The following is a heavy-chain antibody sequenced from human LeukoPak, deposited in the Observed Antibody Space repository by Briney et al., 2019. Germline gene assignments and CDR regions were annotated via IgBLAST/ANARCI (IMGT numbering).Heavy chain of an antibody. V-gene: IGHV3-7*01. Sequence: RGSLRLSCAASGFSFNSDWMDWVRQAPGKGLEWVANIKHDESEKNYLDSVKGRFTISRDNAQNSLYLQMNGLRVEDTAVYYCTRRLDDWGQGTLVTVSS. J-gene: IGHJ4*02. D-gene: IGHD3-16*01. CDR2: IKHDESEK. CDR3: TRRLDD. CDR1: GFSFNSDW.